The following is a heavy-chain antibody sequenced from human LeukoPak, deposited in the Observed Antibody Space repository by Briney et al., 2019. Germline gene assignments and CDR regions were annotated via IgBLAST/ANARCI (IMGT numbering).Heavy chain of an antibody. CDR2: IWYDGSNK. CDR1: GFTFSSYG. Sequence: PGGSLRLSCAASGFTFSSYGMHWVRQAPGKGLEWVAVIWYDGSNKYYADSVKGRFTISRVNSKNTLYLQMNSLRAEDTAVYYCARFDYGGNLGFDYWGQGTLVTVSS. CDR3: ARFDYGGNLGFDY. J-gene: IGHJ4*02. D-gene: IGHD4-23*01. V-gene: IGHV3-33*01.